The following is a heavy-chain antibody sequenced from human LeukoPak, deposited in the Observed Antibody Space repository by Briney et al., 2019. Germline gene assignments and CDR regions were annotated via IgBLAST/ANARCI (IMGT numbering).Heavy chain of an antibody. CDR1: GGSISSYY. D-gene: IGHD6-13*01. V-gene: IGHV4-4*07. J-gene: IGHJ4*02. Sequence: SETLSLTCTVSGGSISSYYWSWIRQPAGKGLEWIGRIYTSGSTNYNPSLKSRVTMSVDTSKNQFSLKLSSVTAADTAVYYCARAGLRYSSSNYFDYWGQGTLVTVSS. CDR2: IYTSGST. CDR3: ARAGLRYSSSNYFDY.